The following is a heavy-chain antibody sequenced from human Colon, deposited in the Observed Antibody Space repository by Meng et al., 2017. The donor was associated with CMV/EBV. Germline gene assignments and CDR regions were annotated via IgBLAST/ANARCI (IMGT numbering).Heavy chain of an antibody. Sequence: LRPSGVGVGWIRQPPGKALEWLALIYWDDDKRYSPSLKSRLTITKDTSKNQVVLTMTNMDPVDTATYYCAHLLAYYYGSGSYGALDYWGQGTLVTVSS. D-gene: IGHD3-10*01. V-gene: IGHV2-5*02. CDR3: AHLLAYYYGSGSYGALDY. CDR2: IYWDDDK. J-gene: IGHJ4*02. CDR1: LRPSGVG.